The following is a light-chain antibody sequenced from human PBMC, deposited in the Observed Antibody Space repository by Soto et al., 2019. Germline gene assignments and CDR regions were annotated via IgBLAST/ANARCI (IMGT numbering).Light chain of an antibody. CDR2: DVS. J-gene: IGLJ1*01. Sequence: QSALTQPASVSGSPGQAITISCSGTSSDVGAFNYVSWYQQHPGKAPKLMIYDVSNRPSGVSNRFSGSKSGNTASLTISGLRAEDEADYYCNSYTSNNTYVFGTGPKVTVL. V-gene: IGLV2-14*03. CDR1: SSDVGAFNY. CDR3: NSYTSNNTYV.